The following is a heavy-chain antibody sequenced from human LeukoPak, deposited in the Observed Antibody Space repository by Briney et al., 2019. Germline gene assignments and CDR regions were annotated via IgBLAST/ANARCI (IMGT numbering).Heavy chain of an antibody. Sequence: PGKSQTLSCVASGFTFSRFNMHWVRQAPGKGLEWVALIWYDGTDTYYADSVMGRFTISRDDSKNTVYLQMNSLRAEDTAFYYCARGFLDFDFWGHGTLVTVSS. CDR2: IWYDGTDT. V-gene: IGHV3-33*01. CDR3: ARGFLDFDF. J-gene: IGHJ4*01. D-gene: IGHD3-3*01. CDR1: GFTFSRFN.